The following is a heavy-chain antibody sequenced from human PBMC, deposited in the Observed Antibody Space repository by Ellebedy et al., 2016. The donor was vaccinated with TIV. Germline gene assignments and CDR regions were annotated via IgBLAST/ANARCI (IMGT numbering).Heavy chain of an antibody. Sequence: SETLSLXXTVPGASISSYYWNWIRQPPGKGLDWIGYTSYSGSTYYNPSLKSRVTVSVDTSKNQFSLKLTSVTAADTAVYYCARADSDIRPPDYWGQGTPVTVSS. CDR1: GASISSYY. D-gene: IGHD3-9*01. J-gene: IGHJ4*02. CDR3: ARADSDIRPPDY. V-gene: IGHV4-59*12. CDR2: TSYSGST.